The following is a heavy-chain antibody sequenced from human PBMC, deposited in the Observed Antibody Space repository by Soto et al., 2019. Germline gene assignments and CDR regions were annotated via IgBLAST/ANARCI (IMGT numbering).Heavy chain of an antibody. J-gene: IGHJ4*02. CDR3: ARVSGSYSYYFDY. Sequence: VQLVESGGGLVKPGGSLRLSCAASGFTFSSYSMNWVRQAPGKGLEWVSSISSSSSYIYYADSVKGRFTISRDNAKNSLYLQMNSLRAEDTAVYYCARVSGSYSYYFDYWGQGTLVTVSS. V-gene: IGHV3-21*01. D-gene: IGHD1-26*01. CDR1: GFTFSSYS. CDR2: ISSSSSYI.